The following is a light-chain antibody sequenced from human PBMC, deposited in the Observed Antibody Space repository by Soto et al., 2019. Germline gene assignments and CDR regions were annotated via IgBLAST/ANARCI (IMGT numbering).Light chain of an antibody. CDR1: QRLSASD. J-gene: IGKJ1*01. Sequence: EIVLTQSPGTLSLSPGQRATLSCRASQRLSASDIAWYQQKPGQAPRLLIYGASSRATGIPDRFSGRGFGTDFTLTISRLEPEDFAVYYCQQYGNSPQTFGQGTKVDIK. CDR3: QQYGNSPQT. CDR2: GAS. V-gene: IGKV3-20*01.